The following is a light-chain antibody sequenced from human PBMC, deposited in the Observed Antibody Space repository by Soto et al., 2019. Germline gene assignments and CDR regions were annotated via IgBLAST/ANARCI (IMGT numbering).Light chain of an antibody. CDR3: QQYHTWPIT. CDR2: GAS. Sequence: EIVMTQSPDTLYVSPGERATLSCRASQSVSSSYLAWYQQKPGQAPRLLIYGASTRATGIPARFSGSGSGTEFTLTISSLQSEDCAIYYCQQYHTWPITFGGGTKVDI. J-gene: IGKJ4*01. V-gene: IGKV3-15*01. CDR1: QSVSSSY.